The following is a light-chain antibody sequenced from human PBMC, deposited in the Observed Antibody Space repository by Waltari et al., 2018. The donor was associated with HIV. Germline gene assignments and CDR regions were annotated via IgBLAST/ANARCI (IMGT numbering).Light chain of an antibody. Sequence: EIVLTQSPATLSLSPGARATLSCRASQSVSSYLAWYQQKPGQAPRLLIYDASNRATDIPARFSGSGSGTDFTLTISSLEPEDFAFDYCQHRSSWPPLTFGGGTKVEIK. CDR2: DAS. V-gene: IGKV3-11*01. J-gene: IGKJ4*01. CDR1: QSVSSY. CDR3: QHRSSWPPLT.